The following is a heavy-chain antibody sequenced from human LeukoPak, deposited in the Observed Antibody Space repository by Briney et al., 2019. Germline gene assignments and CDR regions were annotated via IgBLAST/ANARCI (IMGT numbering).Heavy chain of an antibody. Sequence: GGSLRLSCAASGFTFSNYWMHWVRQAPGKGLVWVSRINEGGSVTDYADSVKGRFTISRDNAKNTLYLEMNSLRAEDTAAYYCSRDLRGRDDYWGQGTLVSVSS. D-gene: IGHD5-24*01. CDR1: GFTFSNYW. J-gene: IGHJ4*02. CDR2: INEGGSVT. V-gene: IGHV3-74*01. CDR3: SRDLRGRDDY.